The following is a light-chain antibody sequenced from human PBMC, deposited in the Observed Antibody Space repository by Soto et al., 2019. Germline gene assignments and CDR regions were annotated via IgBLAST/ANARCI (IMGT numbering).Light chain of an antibody. V-gene: IGKV3-20*01. J-gene: IGKJ2*01. CDR3: QQYGTSTFT. Sequence: VLTQSPGTLSLSPGERATLSCRASQSVSSNYLAWYQQKPGQAPRLLIYGASSRATGIPDRFSGSGSGTDFTLTISRPEPEDFAVYYCQQYGTSTFTFGQGTKLEIK. CDR2: GAS. CDR1: QSVSSNY.